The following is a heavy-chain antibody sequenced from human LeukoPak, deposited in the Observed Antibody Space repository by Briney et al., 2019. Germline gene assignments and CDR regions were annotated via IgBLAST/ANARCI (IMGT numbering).Heavy chain of an antibody. V-gene: IGHV5-51*01. CDR1: GYSFTNYW. CDR3: VSAHYYYDSSGYWNFDY. Sequence: GESLKIPCKGSGYSFTNYWIGWVRQMPGKGLEWMGTIYPGDSDTRYSPSFQGHVTISADKSISTAYLEWSSLKASDTAMYYCVSAHYYYDSSGYWNFDYWGQGTLVTVSS. J-gene: IGHJ4*02. D-gene: IGHD3-22*01. CDR2: IYPGDSDT.